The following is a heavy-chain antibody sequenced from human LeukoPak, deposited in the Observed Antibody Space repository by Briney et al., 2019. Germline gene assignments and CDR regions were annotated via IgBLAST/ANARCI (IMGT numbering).Heavy chain of an antibody. D-gene: IGHD3-22*01. CDR3: AREIVVITGYFDL. V-gene: IGHV3-21*01. CDR1: GFTFSSYS. Sequence: GGSLRLSCAASGFTFSSYSINWVRQAPGKGLEWVSSISSTSTYIYYADSVKGRFTISRDNAKNSLFLQMNSLRAEDMAVYYCAREIVVITGYFDLWGRGTLVTVSS. J-gene: IGHJ2*01. CDR2: ISSTSTYI.